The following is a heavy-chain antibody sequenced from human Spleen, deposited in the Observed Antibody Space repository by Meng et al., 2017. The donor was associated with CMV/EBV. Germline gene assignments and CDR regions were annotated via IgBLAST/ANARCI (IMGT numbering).Heavy chain of an antibody. CDR1: GFTFGDYA. Sequence: GESLKISCTVSGFTFGDYAMRWVRQAPGKGLEWVAFIRYDGSNKYYADSVKGRFTISRDNSKNTLYLQMNSLRAEDTAVYYCAKNFGNWDRNFDYWGQGTLVTVSS. V-gene: IGHV3-30*02. CDR3: AKNFGNWDRNFDY. CDR2: IRYDGSNK. D-gene: IGHD7-27*01. J-gene: IGHJ4*02.